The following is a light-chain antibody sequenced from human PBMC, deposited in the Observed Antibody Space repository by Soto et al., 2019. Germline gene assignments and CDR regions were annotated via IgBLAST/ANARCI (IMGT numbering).Light chain of an antibody. CDR3: QQYNNWPQT. CDR1: QSVRSN. Sequence: EILVTQPPATLSVSPGGRAALSCRASQSVRSNLAWYQQKPGQAPRLLIYGASTRAAGIPARFSGSGSGTEFTLTISSLQSEDFAVYYCQQYNNWPQTFGQGTKV. CDR2: GAS. J-gene: IGKJ1*01. V-gene: IGKV3-15*01.